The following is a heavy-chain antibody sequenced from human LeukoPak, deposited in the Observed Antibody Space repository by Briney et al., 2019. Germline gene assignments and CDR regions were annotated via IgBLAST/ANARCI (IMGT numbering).Heavy chain of an antibody. CDR1: GGTFSSYT. D-gene: IGHD3-3*01. V-gene: IGHV1-69*02. CDR3: ARGGVLMSRYYFDY. J-gene: IGHJ4*02. CDR2: IIPILGIA. Sequence: GASVKVSCKASGGTFSSYTISWVRQAPGQGLEWMGRIIPILGIANYAQKFQGRVTITADKSTSTAYMELSSLRSGDTAVYYCARGGVLMSRYYFDYWGQGTLVTVSS.